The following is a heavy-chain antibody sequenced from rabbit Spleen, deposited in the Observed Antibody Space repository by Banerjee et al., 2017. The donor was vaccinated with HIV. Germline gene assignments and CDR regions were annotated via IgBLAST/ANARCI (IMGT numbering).Heavy chain of an antibody. J-gene: IGHJ6*01. CDR3: GRGSATMTMVITGYYLGL. V-gene: IGHV1S40*01. CDR1: GFSFSSDYY. CDR2: IYGGDIHST. D-gene: IGHD2-1*01. Sequence: QSLEESGGDLVKPGASLTLTCTASGFSFSSDYYICWVRQAPGKGLEWIACIYGGDIHSTAYASWAKGRFTISKTSSTTVTLQMTRLTAADTATYFCGRGSATMTMVITGYYLGLWGPGTLVTVS.